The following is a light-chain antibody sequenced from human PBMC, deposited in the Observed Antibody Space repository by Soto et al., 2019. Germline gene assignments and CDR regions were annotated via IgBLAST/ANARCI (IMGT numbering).Light chain of an antibody. V-gene: IGKV1-5*01. CDR2: DAS. J-gene: IGKJ1*01. CDR3: HQFGTSPPRT. Sequence: DIQMTQSPSTLSASVGDRVTITCRASQSISRSLAWYQQKPGKAPKLLIYDASSRAAGIPDRFSGRGSGTEFNPTISRLEPEDCGVYYRHQFGTSPPRTFGQGPNVEIK. CDR1: QSISRS.